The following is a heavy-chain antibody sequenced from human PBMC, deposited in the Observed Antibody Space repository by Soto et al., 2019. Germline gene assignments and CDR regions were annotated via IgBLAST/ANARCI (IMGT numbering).Heavy chain of an antibody. J-gene: IGHJ4*02. CDR2: ISLSGSTI. D-gene: IGHD3-3*02. V-gene: IGHV3-48*03. CDR1: GFAFSNYE. CDR3: ARESFSASPNFFDY. Sequence: GGSLRLSCAASGFAFSNYEMNWVRQAPGKGLEWVSYISLSGSTIYYADSVKGRFTISRDDAKNSLYLQMDSLRADDTAVYYCARESFSASPNFFDYWGQGTLVTV.